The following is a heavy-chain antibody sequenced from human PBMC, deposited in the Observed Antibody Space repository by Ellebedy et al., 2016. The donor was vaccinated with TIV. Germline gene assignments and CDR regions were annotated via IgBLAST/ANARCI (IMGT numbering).Heavy chain of an antibody. J-gene: IGHJ6*03. CDR2: INHSGST. Sequence: SETLSLXXTVSGGSISSGGYYWSWIRQPPGKGLEWIGEINHSGSTNYNPSLKSRVTISVDTSKNQFSLKLSSVTAADTAVYYCARERNTGVVGTRQTHYYYYMDVWGKGTTVTVSS. CDR1: GGSISSGGYY. V-gene: IGHV4-39*07. CDR3: ARERNTGVVGTRQTHYYYYMDV. D-gene: IGHD4-23*01.